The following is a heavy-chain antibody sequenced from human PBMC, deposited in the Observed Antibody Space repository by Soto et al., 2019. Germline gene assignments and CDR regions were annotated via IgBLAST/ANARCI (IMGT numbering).Heavy chain of an antibody. CDR3: ARDSDLYSSGWFEY. CDR1: VFTFSSYA. J-gene: IGHJ4*02. Sequence: PVGSLRLSCASSVFTFSSYAMHCVRHSPGKWLEWVAVISYDGSNKYYADSVKGRFTISRDNSKNTLYLQMNSLRAEDTAVYYCARDSDLYSSGWFEYWGQGTLVTVSS. D-gene: IGHD6-19*01. CDR2: ISYDGSNK. V-gene: IGHV3-30-3*01.